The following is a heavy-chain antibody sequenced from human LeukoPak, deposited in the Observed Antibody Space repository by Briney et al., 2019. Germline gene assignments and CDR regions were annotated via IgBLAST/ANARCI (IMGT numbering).Heavy chain of an antibody. CDR3: ARGYITMVRGVIRGGRNWFDP. CDR1: GFTFSSYA. D-gene: IGHD3-10*01. CDR2: VSSDGTKK. V-gene: IGHV3-30-3*01. J-gene: IGHJ5*02. Sequence: GRSPRLSCAASGFTFSSYAMHWVRQSPGKGLEWVAVVSSDGTKKNYADSVKGRFTISRDNSKNTQYLQMNSLRAEDTAVYYCARGYITMVRGVIRGGRNWFDPWGQGTLVTVSS.